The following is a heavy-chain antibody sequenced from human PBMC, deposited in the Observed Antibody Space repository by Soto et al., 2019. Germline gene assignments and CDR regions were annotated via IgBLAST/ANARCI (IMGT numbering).Heavy chain of an antibody. CDR3: ARGGADILTGYYLPTGYYGMDV. D-gene: IGHD3-9*01. CDR1: GGTFSSYA. J-gene: IGHJ6*02. V-gene: IGHV1-69*12. CDR2: IIPIFGTA. Sequence: QVQLVQSGAEVKKPGSSVKVSCKASGGTFSSYAISWVRQAPGQGLEWMGGIIPIFGTANYAQKFQGRVTITADESTSTAYMELGSLRSEDTAVYYCARGGADILTGYYLPTGYYGMDVWGQGTTVTVSS.